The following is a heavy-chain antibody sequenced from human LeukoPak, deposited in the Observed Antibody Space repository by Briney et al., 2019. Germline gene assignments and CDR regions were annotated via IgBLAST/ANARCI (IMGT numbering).Heavy chain of an antibody. CDR2: MNPTSGKA. D-gene: IGHD3-22*01. CDR3: ARDFFDGHGYTFYYYGMDV. Sequence: ASVKVSCNASGYTFTNYDVNWVRQATGQGLEWMGWMNPTSGKAGFAQRFQGRVSMTRNISISTAYMELSSLRSEDTAVYYCARDFFDGHGYTFYYYGMDVWGQGTTVTVSS. V-gene: IGHV1-8*01. J-gene: IGHJ6*02. CDR1: GYTFTNYD.